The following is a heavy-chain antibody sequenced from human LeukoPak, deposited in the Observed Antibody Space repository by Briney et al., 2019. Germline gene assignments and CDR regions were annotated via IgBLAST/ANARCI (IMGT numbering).Heavy chain of an antibody. CDR3: ARENYYYEN. V-gene: IGHV1-2*02. CDR2: INRNTGRR. D-gene: IGHD3-22*01. Sequence: GASVKVSCKASGYPFTDYYMQWVRQAPAQGLEWMGWINRNTGRRNYAQKFQGRVTMTRDTSINTAYMELSSLRSDDTAVYYCARENYYYENWGQGTLVTVSS. J-gene: IGHJ4*02. CDR1: GYPFTDYY.